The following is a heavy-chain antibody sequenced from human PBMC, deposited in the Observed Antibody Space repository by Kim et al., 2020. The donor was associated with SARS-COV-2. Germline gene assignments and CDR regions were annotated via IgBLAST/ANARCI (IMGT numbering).Heavy chain of an antibody. CDR2: ISYDGSNK. CDR3: AKGSTGYCSSTSCYARDWFDP. J-gene: IGHJ5*02. V-gene: IGHV3-30*18. Sequence: GGSLRLSCAASGFTFSSYGMHWVRQAPGKGLEWVAVISYDGSNKYYADSVTGRFTISRDNSKNTLYLQMNSLRAEDTAVYYCAKGSTGYCSSTSCYARDWFDPWGQGTLVTVSS. D-gene: IGHD2-2*01. CDR1: GFTFSSYG.